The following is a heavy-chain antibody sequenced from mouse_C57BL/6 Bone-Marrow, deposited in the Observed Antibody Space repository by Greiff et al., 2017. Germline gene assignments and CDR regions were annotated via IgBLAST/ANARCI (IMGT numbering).Heavy chain of an antibody. Sequence: QVQLQQSGAELVRPGASVTLSCKASGYTFTDYEMHWVKQTPVHGLEWIGAIDPETGGTAYNQKFKGKAILTADKSSSTAYMELRSLTSEDSAVYDCTNTTVERPLYCYYDVWGTGTAVTVSA. V-gene: IGHV1-15*01. D-gene: IGHD1-1*01. J-gene: IGHJ1*03. CDR1: GYTFTDYE. CDR2: IDPETGGT. CDR3: TNTTVERPLYCYYDV.